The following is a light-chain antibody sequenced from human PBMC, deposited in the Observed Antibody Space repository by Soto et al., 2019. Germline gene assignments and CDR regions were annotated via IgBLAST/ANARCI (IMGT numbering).Light chain of an antibody. Sequence: EIVLTQSPATLSLSPGERATLSCRASQSVSSYLAWYQQKPGQAPRLLIYDASNRATGIPARFSGSGSGTDFTLTISSLEPEDIAVYYGQQRFGGGTKVEIK. V-gene: IGKV3-11*01. J-gene: IGKJ4*01. CDR3: QQR. CDR1: QSVSSY. CDR2: DAS.